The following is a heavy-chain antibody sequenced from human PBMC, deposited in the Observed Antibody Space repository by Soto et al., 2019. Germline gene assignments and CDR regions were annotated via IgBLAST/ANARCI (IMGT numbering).Heavy chain of an antibody. CDR2: IDTSGTT. D-gene: IGHD3-16*01. J-gene: IGHJ6*02. CDR1: GGSISSYX. Sequence: QVQVQESGPXXVKPSETXSXTXTVSGGSISSYXXXXXRXXXXXXXEWIGRIDTSGTTNYNPSLKSRVTMSVDASKSQFSLNLSSVTAADTAVYYCARGPRGYVYYHGMDVWGQGTTVTVSS. V-gene: IGHV4-4*07. CDR3: ARGPRGYVYYHGMDV.